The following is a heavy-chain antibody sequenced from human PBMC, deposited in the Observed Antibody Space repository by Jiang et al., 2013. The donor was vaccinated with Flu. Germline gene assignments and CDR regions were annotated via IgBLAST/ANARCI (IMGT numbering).Heavy chain of an antibody. V-gene: IGHV4-59*08. Sequence: SGSGLVKPSETLSLTCTVSGGSINSDYWSWIRQSPGKGLEFIGYIHYRGSTNYNPSLQSRVTISRDTSKSVFSLNLRSVTAADTAVYYCARRTRGSAKFVFVFDSWGQGIQVTVSS. CDR3: ARRTRGSAKFVFVFDS. CDR2: IHYRGST. J-gene: IGHJ4*02. CDR1: GGSINSDY. D-gene: IGHD3-16*01.